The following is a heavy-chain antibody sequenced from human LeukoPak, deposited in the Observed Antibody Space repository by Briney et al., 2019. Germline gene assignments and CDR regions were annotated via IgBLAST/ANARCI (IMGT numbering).Heavy chain of an antibody. CDR2: IVGDAGRT. D-gene: IGHD1-26*01. J-gene: IGHJ4*02. CDR3: AKDRAWGAFDY. Sequence: PGGSLRLSCAASGFSFSSYWMHWVRQAPGKGLEWVSGIVGDAGRTYYADSVRGRFTISRDNSKNTLHLQMNSLRAEDTAIYYCAKDRAWGAFDYWGQGTLVTVSS. V-gene: IGHV3-23*01. CDR1: GFSFSSYW.